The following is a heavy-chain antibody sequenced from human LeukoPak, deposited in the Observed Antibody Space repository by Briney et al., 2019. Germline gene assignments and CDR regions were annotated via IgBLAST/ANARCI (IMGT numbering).Heavy chain of an antibody. Sequence: GCLRLSSAEPVVTLSGYAMSSGCEGLGKGLWRVSAISGSGGNTYYADSVKGRFTISRDNSKNTLYLQMNSLRAEDTAVYYCARGDVSTRRGIDYWGQGTLVTVSS. CDR2: ISGSGGNT. CDR1: VVTLSGYA. V-gene: IGHV3-23*01. D-gene: IGHD5/OR15-5a*01. J-gene: IGHJ4*02. CDR3: ARGDVSTRRGIDY.